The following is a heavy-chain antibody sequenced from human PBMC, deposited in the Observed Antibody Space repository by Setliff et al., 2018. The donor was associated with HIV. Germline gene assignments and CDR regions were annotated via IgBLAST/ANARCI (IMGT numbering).Heavy chain of an antibody. V-gene: IGHV4-59*11. CDR2: IYYSGST. CDR3: ARGLYSSSWYGSYWFDP. CDR1: GGSISSHY. Sequence: ETLSLTCTVSGGSISSHYWSWIRQPPGKGLGWIGSIYYSGSTNYNPSLKSRVTISVDTSKNQFPLKLSSVTAADTAVYYCARGLYSSSWYGSYWFDPWGQGTLVTVSS. J-gene: IGHJ5*02. D-gene: IGHD6-13*01.